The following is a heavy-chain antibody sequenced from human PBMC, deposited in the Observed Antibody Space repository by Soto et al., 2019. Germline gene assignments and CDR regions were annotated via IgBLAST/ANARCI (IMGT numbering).Heavy chain of an antibody. V-gene: IGHV1-69*13. CDR3: ARDSSGYCSSTSCYYYYYGMDV. Sequence: ASVKVSCKASGGTFSSYAISWVRQAPGQGLEWMGGIIPIFGTANYAQKFQGRVTITADESTSTAYMELSSLRSEDTAVYYCARDSSGYCSSTSCYYYYYGMDVWGQGTTVTVSS. D-gene: IGHD2-2*03. J-gene: IGHJ6*02. CDR2: IIPIFGTA. CDR1: GGTFSSYA.